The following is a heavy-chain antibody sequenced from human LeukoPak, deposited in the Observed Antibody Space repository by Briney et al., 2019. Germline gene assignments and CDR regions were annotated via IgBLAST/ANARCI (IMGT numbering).Heavy chain of an antibody. J-gene: IGHJ4*02. Sequence: ASVKVSCKASGYTFTSYGISWVRQAPGQGLEWMGWISAYNGNTNYAQKLQGRVTMTTDTSTSTAYMELRSLRSDDTAVYYCARAPRGIVGARRVIDYWGQGTLVTVSS. CDR1: GYTFTSYG. D-gene: IGHD1-26*01. V-gene: IGHV1-18*01. CDR3: ARAPRGIVGARRVIDY. CDR2: ISAYNGNT.